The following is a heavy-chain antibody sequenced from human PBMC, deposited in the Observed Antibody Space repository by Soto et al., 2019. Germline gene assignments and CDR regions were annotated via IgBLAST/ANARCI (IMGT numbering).Heavy chain of an antibody. CDR3: ARWYGGDAYRLDV. D-gene: IGHD2-21*01. J-gene: IGHJ6*02. Sequence: QVQLVQSGAEVKESGASVKVSCKASGYTFSNYDIHWVRQATGQGLEWLGWMNTDSGNTGSTEKFQGRLTMTRKTSTSTAYMELSSLTSADTAVYFCARWYGGDAYRLDVWGQGTTLSVSS. V-gene: IGHV1-8*01. CDR1: GYTFSNYD. CDR2: MNTDSGNT.